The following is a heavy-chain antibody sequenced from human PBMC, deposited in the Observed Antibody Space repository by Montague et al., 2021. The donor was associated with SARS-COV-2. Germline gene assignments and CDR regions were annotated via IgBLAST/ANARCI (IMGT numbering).Heavy chain of an antibody. V-gene: IGHV1-18*01. CDR1: GYTFTSYG. Sequence: SVKVSCKASGYTFTSYGISWVRQAPGQGLEWMGWVSAYNGNTNYAQKLQGRVTMTTDTSTSTAYMELRSLRSDDTAVYYCASSVAGTGAFDIWGQGTMVTVSS. J-gene: IGHJ3*02. CDR2: VSAYNGNT. D-gene: IGHD6-19*01. CDR3: ASSVAGTGAFDI.